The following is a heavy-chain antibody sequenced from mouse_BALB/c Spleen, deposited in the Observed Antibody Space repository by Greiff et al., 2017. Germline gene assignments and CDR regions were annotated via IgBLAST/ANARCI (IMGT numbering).Heavy chain of an antibody. CDR1: GYTFTDYA. V-gene: IGHV1S137*01. J-gene: IGHJ3*01. CDR3: ARERGAPFAY. Sequence: VQLQQSGAELVRPGVSVKISCKGSGYTFTDYAMHWVKQSHAKSLEWIGVISTYYGDASYNQKFKGKATMTVDKSSSTAYKELARLTSEDSAIYYCARERGAPFAYWGQGTLVTVSA. CDR2: ISTYYGDA.